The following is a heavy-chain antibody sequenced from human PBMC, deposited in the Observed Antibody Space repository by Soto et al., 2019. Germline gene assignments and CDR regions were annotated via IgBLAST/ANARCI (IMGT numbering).Heavy chain of an antibody. D-gene: IGHD3-10*01. V-gene: IGHV3-53*04. CDR2: LHSGGDT. Sequence: EVPLVESGGGLVQPGGSLRLSCVASGIPVSSNYMTWVRQAPGKGLEWVSVLHSGGDTYYANSVKGRFTISRHDSTNTLFLQMNRLTAEDTAVYYSARDGPDYYASRMDVWGQGTTVTVSS. J-gene: IGHJ6*02. CDR1: GIPVSSNY. CDR3: ARDGPDYYASRMDV.